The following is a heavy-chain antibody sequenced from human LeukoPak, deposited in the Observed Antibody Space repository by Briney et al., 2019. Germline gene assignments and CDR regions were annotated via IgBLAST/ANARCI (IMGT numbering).Heavy chain of an antibody. CDR1: GFTFISYG. CDR2: ISYDGSNK. V-gene: IGHV3-30*18. CDR3: AKDWSSVAGTLY. Sequence: GGSLRLSCAASGFTFISYGMPWVRQAPGKGLEWVAVISYDGSNKYYADSVKGRFTISRDNSKNTLYLQMNSLRAEDTAVYYCAKDWSSVAGTLYWGQGTLVTVSS. D-gene: IGHD6-19*01. J-gene: IGHJ4*02.